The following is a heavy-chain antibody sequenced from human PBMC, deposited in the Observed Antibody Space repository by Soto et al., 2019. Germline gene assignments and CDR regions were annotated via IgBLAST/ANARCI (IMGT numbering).Heavy chain of an antibody. V-gene: IGHV3-33*01. CDR2: IWYDGSNK. J-gene: IGHJ6*02. D-gene: IGHD3-9*01. CDR1: GFTFSSYG. Sequence: GGSLRLSCAASGFTFSSYGMHWVHQAPGKGLEWVAVIWYDGSNKYYADSVKGRFTISRDNSKNTLYLQMNSLRAEDTAVYYCARDPTYRGVLRYFDWSPDYYGMDVWGQGTTVTVSS. CDR3: ARDPTYRGVLRYFDWSPDYYGMDV.